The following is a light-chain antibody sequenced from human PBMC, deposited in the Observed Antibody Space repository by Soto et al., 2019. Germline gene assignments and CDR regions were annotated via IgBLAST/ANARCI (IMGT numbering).Light chain of an antibody. CDR1: ISNIGNDY. V-gene: IGLV1-47*01. CDR2: RND. J-gene: IGLJ1*01. CDR3: AAWDDTVRSYV. Sequence: QSVLTQPPSVSGTPGQRVTISCSGSISNIGNDYVYWFQQLPGTAPKVLSNRNDQRPSGVPDRFSGSKSGTSASLAISGLRSEDEAEYYCAAWDDTVRSYVFGTGTKVTVL.